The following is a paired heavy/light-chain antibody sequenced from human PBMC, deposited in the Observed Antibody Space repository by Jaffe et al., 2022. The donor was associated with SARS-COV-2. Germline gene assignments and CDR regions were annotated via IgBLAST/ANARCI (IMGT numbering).Light chain of an antibody. J-gene: IGKJ4*01. V-gene: IGKV1-12*01. CDR2: AAS. CDR3: QQAKSFPLT. Sequence: DIQMTQSPSSVSASVGDRVTITCRATQDINNWLAWYQQEPGKAPKLLIYAASSLQSGVPSRFRGSGSGTDFTLTISGLQPEDFATYYCQQAKSFPLTFGGGTKVEIK. CDR1: QDINNW.
Heavy chain of an antibody. V-gene: IGHV3-23*01. Sequence: EVQLLESGGDLVQPGGSLRLSCAASGFTFSNYAMSWVRQAPGKGLEWVSAVRGSGSDPYYADSVKGRFTISRDNSRNTLYLQMNSLRAEDTAVYYCAKILTTVTTFEYFQDWGQGTLVTASS. D-gene: IGHD4-17*01. CDR3: AKILTTVTTFEYFQD. J-gene: IGHJ1*01. CDR2: VRGSGSDP. CDR1: GFTFSNYA.